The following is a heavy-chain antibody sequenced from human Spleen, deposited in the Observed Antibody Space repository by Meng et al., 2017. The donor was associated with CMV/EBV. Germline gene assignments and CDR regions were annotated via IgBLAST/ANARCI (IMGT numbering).Heavy chain of an antibody. CDR3: MRDFCNKRSWFGP. Sequence: SGPMLSTPSATLSLPCPFFGGSLHSYNLSWGWVRQHRRRVLGWIGIMYYRVTTYYNPSLKGRVHISEDTSKMQFSRKLAALAAEVTAVYYWMRDFCNKRSWFGPWGQGTLVTVSS. CDR2: MYYRVTT. J-gene: IGHJ5*02. D-gene: IGHD2/OR15-2a*01. V-gene: IGHV4-39*07. CDR1: GGSLHSYNLS.